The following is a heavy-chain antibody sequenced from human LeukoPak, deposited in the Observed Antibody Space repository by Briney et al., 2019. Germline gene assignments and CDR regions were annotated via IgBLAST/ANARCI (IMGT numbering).Heavy chain of an antibody. J-gene: IGHJ5*02. CDR3: ARGGSSWYLETWFAP. CDR2: IYTSGST. V-gene: IGHV4-4*07. CDR1: GYSISSSYY. Sequence: SETLSLTCTVSGYSISSSYYWSWIRQPAGKGLEWIGRIYTSGSTNYNPSLKSRVTMSVDTSKNQFSLKLSSVTAADTAVYYCARGGSSWYLETWFAPGGQGTLVTVSS. D-gene: IGHD6-13*01.